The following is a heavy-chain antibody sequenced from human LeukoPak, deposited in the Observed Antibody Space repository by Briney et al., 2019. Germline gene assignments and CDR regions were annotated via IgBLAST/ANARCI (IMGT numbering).Heavy chain of an antibody. J-gene: IGHJ4*02. CDR2: LSGSGRDT. V-gene: IGHV3-23*01. Sequence: GGSLRLSCAASGFTFSSYAMNRVRQAPVKGLEWASGLSGSGRDTYYADSVKGRFIISRDNFKNTLYLQMNSLRADDTAVYYCATNYYDSSGYFPDFDYWGQGALVSVSS. CDR1: GFTFSSYA. D-gene: IGHD3-22*01. CDR3: ATNYYDSSGYFPDFDY.